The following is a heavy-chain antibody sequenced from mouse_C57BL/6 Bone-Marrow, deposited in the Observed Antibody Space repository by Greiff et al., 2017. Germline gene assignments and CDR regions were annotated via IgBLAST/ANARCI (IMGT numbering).Heavy chain of an antibody. J-gene: IGHJ2*01. CDR2: IYPRSGNT. D-gene: IGHD1-1*01. Sequence: QVQLQQSGAELARPGASVKLSCKASGYTFTSYGISWVKQRTGQGLEWIGEIYPRSGNTYYYEKFKGKATLTADKSSSTAYMELRSLTSEDSAVYFCARGGITTGFDYWGQGTTLTVSS. CDR1: GYTFTSYG. V-gene: IGHV1-81*01. CDR3: ARGGITTGFDY.